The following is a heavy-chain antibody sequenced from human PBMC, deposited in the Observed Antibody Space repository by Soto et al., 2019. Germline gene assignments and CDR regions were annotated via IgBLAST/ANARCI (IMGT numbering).Heavy chain of an antibody. D-gene: IGHD3-10*01. CDR1: GHTLASYD. CDR3: ARVPVYGGFAS. J-gene: IGHJ5*01. CDR2: MTPDSGDT. Sequence: QVQLVQSGAEVRKPGASVKVSCKASGHTLASYDINWVRQATGQGLEWLGWMTPDSGDTGYAQKFQGRVTMTWDTSVTTAYMELSGLRSDDTVVYYCARVPVYGGFASWGQGTLVTVSS. V-gene: IGHV1-8*01.